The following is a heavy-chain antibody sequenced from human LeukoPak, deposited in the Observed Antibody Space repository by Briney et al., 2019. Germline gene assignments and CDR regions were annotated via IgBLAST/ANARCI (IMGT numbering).Heavy chain of an antibody. CDR2: INSDGSRI. CDR1: GFTFSGYW. CDR3: ASSQVITRD. J-gene: IGHJ4*02. Sequence: GGSLRLTCAASGFTFSGYWMHWVRQAPGKGLEWVSRINSDGSRITYADSVKGRFTISRDNAKNTLYLQMNSLRVEDTAVYYCASSQVITRDWGQGTLVTVSS. V-gene: IGHV3-74*01. D-gene: IGHD3-22*01.